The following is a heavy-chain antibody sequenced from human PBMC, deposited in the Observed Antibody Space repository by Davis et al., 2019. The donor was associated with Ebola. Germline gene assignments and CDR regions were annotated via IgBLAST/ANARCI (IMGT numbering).Heavy chain of an antibody. V-gene: IGHV1-69*04. D-gene: IGHD4-23*01. CDR3: ARDLGTVVTPGDY. CDR1: GGTFSSYA. Sequence: SVKVSCKASGGTFSSYAISWVRQAPGQGFEWMGRIIPILGIANYAQKFQGRVTITADKSTSTAYMELSSLRSEDTAVYYCARDLGTVVTPGDYWGQGTLVTVSS. J-gene: IGHJ4*02. CDR2: IIPILGIA.